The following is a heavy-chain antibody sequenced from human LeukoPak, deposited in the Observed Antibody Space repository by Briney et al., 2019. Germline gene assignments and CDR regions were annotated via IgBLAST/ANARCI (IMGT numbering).Heavy chain of an antibody. V-gene: IGHV3-66*02. J-gene: IGHJ4*02. CDR3: ARDHSGGATYYFDY. CDR1: GFTVSSNY. D-gene: IGHD1-26*01. CDR2: IYSGGST. Sequence: GGSLRLSCAASGFTVSSNYMSWVRQAPGKGLEWVSVIYSGGSTYYADSVKGRFTISRDNSKNTLYLQMNSLRAEDKAVYYCARDHSGGATYYFDYWGQGTLVTVSS.